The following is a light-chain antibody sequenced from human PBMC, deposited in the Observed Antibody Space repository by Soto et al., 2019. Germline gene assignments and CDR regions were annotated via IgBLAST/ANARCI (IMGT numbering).Light chain of an antibody. J-gene: IGKJ3*01. CDR2: AAS. CDR1: QSISTY. CDR3: QQSYSTPFT. Sequence: DIQLTQSPSSLSASAGERVTITCRASQSISTYLTWYQQKPGKAPKLLIYAASSLQTGVPSRFSGSGSGTDFALTISSLQPEDFATYYCQQSYSTPFTFGPGTKVDIK. V-gene: IGKV1-39*01.